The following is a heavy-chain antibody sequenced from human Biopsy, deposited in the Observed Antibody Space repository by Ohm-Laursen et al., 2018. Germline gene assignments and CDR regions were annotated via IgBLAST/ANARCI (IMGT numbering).Heavy chain of an antibody. D-gene: IGHD3-22*01. J-gene: IGHJ2*01. CDR2: VYYTGST. CDR3: ARNRGYYSDRTVPGYFDL. Sequence: TLSLTCTVSGDSISSYYWSWIRQPPGKGLQWIGYVYYTGSTDYNPSLQSRVTISVDTSKNHFSLRLRSVTPADTAIYYCARNRGYYSDRTVPGYFDLWGRGTLVTVSS. CDR1: GDSISSYY. V-gene: IGHV4-59*01.